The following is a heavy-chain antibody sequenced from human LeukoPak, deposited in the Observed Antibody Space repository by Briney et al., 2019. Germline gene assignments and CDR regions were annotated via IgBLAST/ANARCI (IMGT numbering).Heavy chain of an antibody. CDR2: ISSSSSYI. D-gene: IGHD3-22*01. V-gene: IGHV3-21*01. CDR1: GFTFSSYG. CDR3: AKEGGGDSSGLDAFDI. Sequence: PGGSLRLSCAASGFTFSSYGMHWVRQAPGKGLEWVSSISSSSSYIYYADSVKGRFTISRDNAKNSLYLQMNSLRAEDTAVYYCAKEGGGDSSGLDAFDIWGQGTMVTVSS. J-gene: IGHJ3*02.